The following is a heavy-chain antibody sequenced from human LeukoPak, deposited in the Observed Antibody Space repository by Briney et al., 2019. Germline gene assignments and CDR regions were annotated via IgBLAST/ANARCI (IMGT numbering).Heavy chain of an antibody. V-gene: IGHV3-53*01. CDR1: GFPVSSNY. J-gene: IGHJ4*02. CDR3: VRDQNF. CDR2: TVNGGST. Sequence: GGSLKLSCAAYGFPVSSNYMSWVRQAPGKGLEWVSVTVNGGSTYYSDSVKGRFTVSGDNSKNTQDLQMNSLRAEDTAVYYCVRDQNFWGQGTLVTVSS.